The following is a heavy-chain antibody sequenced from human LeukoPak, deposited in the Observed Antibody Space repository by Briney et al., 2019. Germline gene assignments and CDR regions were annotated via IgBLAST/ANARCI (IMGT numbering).Heavy chain of an antibody. Sequence: PGGSLRLSCAASGFTFSSYAMHWVRQAPGKGLEYVSAISSNGGSTYYANSVKGRFTISRDNSKNTLYLQMGSLRAEDMAVYYCARDKYCSGGSCYYVENWFDPWGQGTLVTVSS. CDR1: GFTFSSYA. D-gene: IGHD2-15*01. V-gene: IGHV3-64*01. CDR3: ARDKYCSGGSCYYVENWFDP. CDR2: ISSNGGST. J-gene: IGHJ5*02.